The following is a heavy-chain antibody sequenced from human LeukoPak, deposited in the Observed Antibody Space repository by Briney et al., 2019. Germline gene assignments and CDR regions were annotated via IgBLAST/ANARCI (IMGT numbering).Heavy chain of an antibody. J-gene: IGHJ4*02. D-gene: IGHD3-22*01. V-gene: IGHV3-21*01. CDR3: ARRGYIDSSGYDY. CDR1: GFSFSNYA. CDR2: ISGSSSDI. Sequence: GGSLRLSCAGSGFSFSNYAMNWVRQAPGKGLEWVSSISGSSSDIYYADSMKGRLTISRDNAKNSVYLQINSLRAEDAAIYYCARRGYIDSSGYDYWGQGTLVTVSS.